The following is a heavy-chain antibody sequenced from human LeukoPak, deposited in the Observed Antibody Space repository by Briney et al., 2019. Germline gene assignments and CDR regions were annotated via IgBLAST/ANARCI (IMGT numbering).Heavy chain of an antibody. CDR3: ARSIVVVPAASH. Sequence: GSLRFSCAASGFTFSSYSMNWVRQAPGKGLEWVSSISSSSSYIYYADSVKGRFTISRDNAKNSLYLQMNSLRAEDTAVYYCARSIVVVPAASHWGQGTLVTVSS. J-gene: IGHJ4*02. CDR1: GFTFSSYS. V-gene: IGHV3-21*01. CDR2: ISSSSSYI. D-gene: IGHD2-2*01.